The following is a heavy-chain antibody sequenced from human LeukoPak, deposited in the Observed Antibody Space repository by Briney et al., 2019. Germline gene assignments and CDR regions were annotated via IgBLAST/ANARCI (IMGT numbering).Heavy chain of an antibody. Sequence: SETLSLTCAVSGGSISSSNWWSWVRQPPGKGLEWIGEIYHSGSTNYNPSLKSRVTISVDTSKNQFSLKLSSVTAADTAVYYCARDGDYGDLGLDYWGQGILVTVSS. CDR3: ARDGDYGDLGLDY. CDR2: IYHSGST. CDR1: GGSISSSNW. V-gene: IGHV4-4*02. D-gene: IGHD4-17*01. J-gene: IGHJ4*02.